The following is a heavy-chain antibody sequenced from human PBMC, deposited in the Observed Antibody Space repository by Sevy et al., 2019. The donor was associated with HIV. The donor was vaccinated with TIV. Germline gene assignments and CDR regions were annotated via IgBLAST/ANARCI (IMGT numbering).Heavy chain of an antibody. Sequence: GESLKISCAASGFTFAKYSMSWVRQAPGKGLEWVSTFSFGCGRINYADSVKGRFTISRDHSKNTLFLQMNSLRAEDTATYFCAREGCTQPHDYWGQGTLVTVSS. CDR1: GFTFAKYS. V-gene: IGHV3-23*01. CDR2: FSFGCGRI. CDR3: AREGCTQPHDY. D-gene: IGHD2-8*01. J-gene: IGHJ4*02.